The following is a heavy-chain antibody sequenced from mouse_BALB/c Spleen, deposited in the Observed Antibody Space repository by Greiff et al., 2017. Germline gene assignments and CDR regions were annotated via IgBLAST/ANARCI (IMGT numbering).Heavy chain of an antibody. CDR1: GFAFSSYD. D-gene: IGHD1-1*01. CDR2: ISSGGGST. CDR3: ARPGYGRPYFDY. V-gene: IGHV5-12-1*01. Sequence: EVQGVESGGGLVKPGGSLKLSCAASGFAFSSYDMSWVRQTPEKRLEWVAYISSGGGSTYYPDTVKGRFTISRDNAKNTLYLQMSSLKSEDTAMYYCARPGYGRPYFDYWGQGTTLTVSS. J-gene: IGHJ2*01.